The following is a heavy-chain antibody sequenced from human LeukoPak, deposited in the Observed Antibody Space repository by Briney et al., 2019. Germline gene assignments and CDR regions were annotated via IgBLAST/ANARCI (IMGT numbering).Heavy chain of an antibody. CDR1: GGSISSGNYY. D-gene: IGHD5-12*01. J-gene: IGHJ5*02. V-gene: IGHV4-61*02. Sequence: SETLSLTCTVSGGSISSGNYYWSWIRQPAGMGLEWIARIYISGGTEYNPSLKSRVTISIDTSKNQFYLRLSSVTAADTAVYYCARVRRNSGNKYFDPWGQGTRVTVSS. CDR2: IYISGGT. CDR3: ARVRRNSGNKYFDP.